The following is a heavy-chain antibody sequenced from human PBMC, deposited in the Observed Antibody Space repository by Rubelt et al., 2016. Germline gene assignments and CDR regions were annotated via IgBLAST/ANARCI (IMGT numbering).Heavy chain of an antibody. CDR2: INHSGST. V-gene: IGHV4-34*01. CDR1: GGSFSGYY. D-gene: IGHD4-11*01. J-gene: IGHJ4*02. Sequence: QVQLQQWGAGLLKPSETLSLTCAVYGGSFSGYYWSWIRQPPGKGLEWIGEINHSGSTNYNPSLKSRVTISVDTSKNQFSLKLSAVTAADTAVYYCARVWSTVTKYYFDYWGQGTLVTVSS. CDR3: ARVWSTVTKYYFDY.